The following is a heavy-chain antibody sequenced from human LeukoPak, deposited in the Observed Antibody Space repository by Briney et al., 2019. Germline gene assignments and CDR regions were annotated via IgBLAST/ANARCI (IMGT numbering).Heavy chain of an antibody. Sequence: GGSLRLSCAASRFTFSDYYMSWIRQAPGKGLEWVSYISSSGSTMYYADSVKGRFTISRDNAKNSLYLQMNSLRADDTAVYYCANFWSGYSPFDYWGQGTLVTVSS. J-gene: IGHJ4*02. CDR3: ANFWSGYSPFDY. V-gene: IGHV3-11*04. D-gene: IGHD3-3*01. CDR1: RFTFSDYY. CDR2: ISSSGSTM.